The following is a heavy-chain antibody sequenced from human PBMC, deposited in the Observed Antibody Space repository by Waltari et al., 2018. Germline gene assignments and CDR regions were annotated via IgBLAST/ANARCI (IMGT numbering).Heavy chain of an antibody. D-gene: IGHD4-17*01. CDR3: TRDTSTVEPTYYYYYGMDV. CDR1: GFTFGDYA. Sequence: RLSCTASGFTFGDYAMSWVRQAPGKGLEWVGFISSKAYGGATEYAASVKGRCTISRDDSKSIAYLQMNSLKTEDTAVYYCTRDTSTVEPTYYYYYGMDVWGQGTTVTVSS. J-gene: IGHJ6*02. CDR2: ISSKAYGGAT. V-gene: IGHV3-49*04.